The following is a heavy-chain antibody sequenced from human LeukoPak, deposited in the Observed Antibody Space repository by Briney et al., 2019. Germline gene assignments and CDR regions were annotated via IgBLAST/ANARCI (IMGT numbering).Heavy chain of an antibody. Sequence: SVKVSFKASGGTFSSYAISWVRQAPAQGLEWMGRIISIFGTANYAQKFQGRVTITTDESTSTAYMELSSLRSEDTAVYYCARTESATLWSQIDYWGQGTLVTVSS. V-gene: IGHV1-69*05. D-gene: IGHD3-10*01. J-gene: IGHJ4*02. CDR1: GGTFSSYA. CDR2: IISIFGTA. CDR3: ARTESATLWSQIDY.